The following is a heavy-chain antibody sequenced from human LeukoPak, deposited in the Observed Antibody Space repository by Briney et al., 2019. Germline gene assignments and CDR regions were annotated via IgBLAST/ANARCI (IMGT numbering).Heavy chain of an antibody. D-gene: IGHD4-17*01. V-gene: IGHV3-33*06. CDR3: AKQVLFQPALRSNAFDF. CDR2: IWYDGSNQ. Sequence: QPGGSLRLSCAASGFTYGSYGMHWVRQAPGKGLEWVAHIWYDGSNQYYADSVKGRFTISRDNSKNTLYLQMDSLRAEDTAVYYCAKQVLFQPALRSNAFDFWGQGKMVTV. CDR1: GFTYGSYG. J-gene: IGHJ3*01.